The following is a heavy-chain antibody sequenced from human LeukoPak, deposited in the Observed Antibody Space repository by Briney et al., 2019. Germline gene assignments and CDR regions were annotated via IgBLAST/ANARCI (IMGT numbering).Heavy chain of an antibody. J-gene: IGHJ4*02. V-gene: IGHV4-59*01. CDR1: GGSISSYY. CDR3: ARVFSGSQRYPDDY. Sequence: SETLSLTCTVSGGSISSYYWSWIRQPPGKGLEWIGYIYYSGSTNYNPSLKSRVTISVDTSKNQFSLKLSSVTAADTAVYYCARVFSGSQRYPDDYWGQGTLVTVSS. D-gene: IGHD1-26*01. CDR2: IYYSGST.